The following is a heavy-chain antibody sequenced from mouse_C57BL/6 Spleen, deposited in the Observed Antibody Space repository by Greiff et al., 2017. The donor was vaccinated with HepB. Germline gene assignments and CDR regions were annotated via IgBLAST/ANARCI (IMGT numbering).Heavy chain of an antibody. CDR1: GFNIKDDY. J-gene: IGHJ2*01. Sequence: EVQLQQSGAELVRPGASVKLSCTASGFNIKDDYMHWVKQRPEQGLEWIGWIDPENGDTEYASKFQGKATITADTSSNTAYLQLSSLTSEDTAVYYCTTNGGSSYCWDYWGQGTTLTVSS. V-gene: IGHV14-4*01. CDR3: TTNGGSSYCWDY. CDR2: IDPENGDT. D-gene: IGHD1-1*01.